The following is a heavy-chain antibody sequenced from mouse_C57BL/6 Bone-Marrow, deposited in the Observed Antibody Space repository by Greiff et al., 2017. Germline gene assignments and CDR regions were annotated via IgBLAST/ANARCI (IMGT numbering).Heavy chain of an antibody. CDR1: GFTFTDYY. CDR2: IRNKANGYTT. J-gene: IGHJ2*01. Sequence: EVKLMESGGGLVQPGGSLSLSCAASGFTFTDYYMSWVRQPPGKALEWLGFIRNKANGYTTEYSASVKGRFTISRDNSQSILYLQMNALRAEDRATYYCARLWGFYFDYWGQGTTLTVSS. D-gene: IGHD4-1*01. CDR3: ARLWGFYFDY. V-gene: IGHV7-3*01.